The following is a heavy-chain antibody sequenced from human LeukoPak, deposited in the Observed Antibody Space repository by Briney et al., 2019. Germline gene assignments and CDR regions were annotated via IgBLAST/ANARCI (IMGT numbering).Heavy chain of an antibody. V-gene: IGHV3-23*01. D-gene: IGHD4-17*01. CDR2: ISGSGGST. CDR1: GFTFSNAW. CDR3: AKDRAYGWFDP. J-gene: IGHJ5*02. Sequence: GGSLRLSCAASGFTFSNAWMSWVRQAPGKGLEWASAISGSGGSTYYADSVKGRFTISRDNSKNTLYLQMNSLRAEDTAVYYCAKDRAYGWFDPWGQGTLVTVSS.